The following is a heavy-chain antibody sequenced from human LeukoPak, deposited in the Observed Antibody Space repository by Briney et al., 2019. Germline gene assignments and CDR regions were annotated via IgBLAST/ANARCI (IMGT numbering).Heavy chain of an antibody. CDR2: IYSGGST. CDR1: GLTFSTYN. J-gene: IGHJ6*02. V-gene: IGHV3-66*01. CDR3: ARDIGYNSGMDV. D-gene: IGHD3-3*01. Sequence: PGGSLRLSCAASGLTFSTYNMNWVRQAPGKGLEWVSVIYSGGSTHYADSVKGRFTISRDNSKNTLYLQMNSLRAEDTAVYFCARDIGYNSGMDVWGQGTTVTVSS.